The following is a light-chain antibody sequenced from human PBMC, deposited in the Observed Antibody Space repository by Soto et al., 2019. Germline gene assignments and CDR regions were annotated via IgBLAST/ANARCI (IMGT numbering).Light chain of an antibody. J-gene: IGKJ1*01. CDR1: QSIGTF. Sequence: VILTQSPATLSLYPRERATLSCRASQSIGTFLAWYQQKPGQVPRLLLYDTSNRAPGVPARFSGSGSGTDFFLSISSLQPEDFAVYYCQHRSNWPSGFGQGALADI. CDR2: DTS. CDR3: QHRSNWPSG. V-gene: IGKV3-11*01.